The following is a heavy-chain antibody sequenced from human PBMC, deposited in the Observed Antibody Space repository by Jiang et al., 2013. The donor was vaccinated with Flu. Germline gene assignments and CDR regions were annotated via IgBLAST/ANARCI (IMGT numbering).Heavy chain of an antibody. CDR3: ARIRDSNGYQYEDAFDI. CDR2: IFSNDAK. J-gene: IGHJ3*02. V-gene: IGHV2-26*01. CDR1: GISLSNARMG. D-gene: IGHD3-22*01. Sequence: KPTQTLTLTCTVSGISLSNARMGVSWIRQPPGKALEWLAHIFSNDAKSYNTSLKTRVTISKDTSKSQVVLTMTRMDPLDTATYFCARIRDSNGYQYEDAFDIWGQGTKVTVSA.